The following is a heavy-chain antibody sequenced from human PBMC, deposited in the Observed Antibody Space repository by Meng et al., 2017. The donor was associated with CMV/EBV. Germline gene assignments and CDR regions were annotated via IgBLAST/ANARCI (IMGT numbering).Heavy chain of an antibody. CDR3: ARGRGVVPAAIVQNWFDP. V-gene: IGHV1-8*01. J-gene: IGHJ5*02. CDR1: GYTFNSYD. Sequence: ASVKVSCKASGYTFNSYDINWVRQATGQGLEWMGWMNPNSGNTGYAQKFQGRVTMTRNTSISTAYMELSSLRSEDTAVYYCARGRGVVPAAIVQNWFDPWGQGTLVTVSS. CDR2: MNPNSGNT. D-gene: IGHD2-2*01.